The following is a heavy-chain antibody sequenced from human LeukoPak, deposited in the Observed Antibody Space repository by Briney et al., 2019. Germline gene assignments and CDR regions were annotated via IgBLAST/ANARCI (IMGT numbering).Heavy chain of an antibody. Sequence: SETLSLTCTVYGGSISSSSYYWGWIRQPPGKGLEWIGSIYYSGSTYYNPSLKSRVTISVDTSKNQFSLKLSSVTAADTAVYYCASYSSSWYDAFDIWGQGTMVTVSS. CDR3: ASYSSSWYDAFDI. J-gene: IGHJ3*02. CDR1: GGSISSSSYY. V-gene: IGHV4-39*07. D-gene: IGHD6-13*01. CDR2: IYYSGST.